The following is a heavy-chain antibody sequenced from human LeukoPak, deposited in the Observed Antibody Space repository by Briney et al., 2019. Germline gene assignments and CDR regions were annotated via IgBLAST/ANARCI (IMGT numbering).Heavy chain of an antibody. CDR3: ARALGKWLLSY. D-gene: IGHD3-22*01. V-gene: IGHV1-3*01. CDR2: INAGNGNT. CDR1: GYTFTSYA. Sequence: GASVKVSCKASGYTFTSYAMHWVRQAPGQRLEWMGWINAGNGNTKYSQKFQGRVTITRGTSASTAYMELSSLRSEDTAVYYCARALGKWLLSYWGQGTLVTVSS. J-gene: IGHJ4*02.